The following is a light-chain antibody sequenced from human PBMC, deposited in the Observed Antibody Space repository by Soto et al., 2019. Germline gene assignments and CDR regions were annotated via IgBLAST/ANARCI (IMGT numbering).Light chain of an antibody. V-gene: IGKV3D-20*02. CDR3: QQRSNWPWK. CDR2: GAS. Sequence: EIVLTQSPGTLSLSPGERATLSCRASQSVGSRFLAWYQQKPGQAPRLLIYGASNRATGIPDRFSGSGSGTDFTLTISRLEPEDFAVYYCQQRSNWPWKFGQGTKV. J-gene: IGKJ1*01. CDR1: QSVGSRF.